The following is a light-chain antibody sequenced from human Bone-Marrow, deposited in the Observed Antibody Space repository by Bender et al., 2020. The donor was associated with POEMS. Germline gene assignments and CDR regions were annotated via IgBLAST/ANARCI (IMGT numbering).Light chain of an antibody. Sequence: QSALTQPRSVSGSPGQSVTISCTGTSSDVGAYNFVSWYQQHPGKAPKLMIYEVAKRPSGVPDRFSGSKSGNMASLTVSGLQAEDEADYYCSSYANSDIVLFGGGTKVTVL. J-gene: IGLJ2*01. CDR1: SSDVGAYNF. CDR3: SSYANSDIVL. V-gene: IGLV2-8*01. CDR2: EVA.